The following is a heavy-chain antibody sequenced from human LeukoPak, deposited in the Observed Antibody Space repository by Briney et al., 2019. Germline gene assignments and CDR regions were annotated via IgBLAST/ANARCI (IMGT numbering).Heavy chain of an antibody. CDR3: ANGCSTSCYAYHY. D-gene: IGHD2-2*01. Sequence: PSETLSLPCGVYGGSFSGYYWSWPRQPPGKGLEWIGEINHSGSTNYNPSLKSRVTISVDTSKNQFSLKLSSVTAADTAVYYCANGCSTSCYAYHYWVQGTLVTVSS. V-gene: IGHV4-34*01. CDR1: GGSFSGYY. CDR2: INHSGST. J-gene: IGHJ4*02.